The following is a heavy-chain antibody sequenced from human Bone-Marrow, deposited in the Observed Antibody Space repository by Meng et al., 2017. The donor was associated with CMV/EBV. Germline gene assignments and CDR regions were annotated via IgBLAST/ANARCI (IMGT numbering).Heavy chain of an antibody. CDR1: GFTFSSYA. Sequence: GESLKISCVASGFTFSSYAMSWVRQAPRKGLEWVRFISVGGGTTYYADSVKGRFTISRDNSKNTLYLQMNSLRPEDTAAYYCSTARNVIVPTTRYFPYWGQGTRVTGSS. CDR2: ISVGGGTT. CDR3: STARNVIVPTTRYFPY. V-gene: IGHV3-23*01. J-gene: IGHJ1*01. D-gene: IGHD4/OR15-4a*01.